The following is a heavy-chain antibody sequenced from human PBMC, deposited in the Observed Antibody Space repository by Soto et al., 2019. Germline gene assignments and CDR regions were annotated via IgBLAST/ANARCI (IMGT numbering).Heavy chain of an antibody. CDR1: GFTFSTYS. D-gene: IGHD3-16*01. CDR3: AKDTHYIWGSYGY. Sequence: GGSLRLSCAASGFTFSTYSMNWVRQAPGKGLEWVSSISSGGGSIYYADSVKGRFTISRDNSKNTLYLQMNSLRAEDTAVYYCAKDTHYIWGSYGYWGQGTLVTVSS. CDR2: ISSGGGSI. J-gene: IGHJ4*02. V-gene: IGHV3-23*01.